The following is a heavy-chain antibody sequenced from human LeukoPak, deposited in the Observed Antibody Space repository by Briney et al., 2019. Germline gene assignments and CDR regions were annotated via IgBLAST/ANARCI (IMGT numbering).Heavy chain of an antibody. CDR1: GDSISGFY. CDR3: ARYIAAAQNYYFDY. D-gene: IGHD6-13*01. J-gene: IGHJ4*02. CDR2: IHYSGST. V-gene: IGHV4-59*08. Sequence: SETLSLTCTVSGDSISGFYWTWIRQPPGKGLEWIGYIHYSGSTNYNPSLKSRVTISLDTSKNQFSLKLNSVTAADTAVYYCARYIAAAQNYYFDYWGQGTLVTVSS.